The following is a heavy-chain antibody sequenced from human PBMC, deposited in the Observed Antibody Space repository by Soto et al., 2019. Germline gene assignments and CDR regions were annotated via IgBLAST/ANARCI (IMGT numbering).Heavy chain of an antibody. D-gene: IGHD1-20*01. CDR1: GFTFSSYA. J-gene: IGHJ4*02. V-gene: IGHV3-23*01. CDR2: ISGSGGST. CDR3: AKAMGLYNWNPFDY. Sequence: GGSLRLSCAASGFTFSSYAMSWVRQAPGKGLEWVSAISGSGGSTYYADSVKGRFTISRDNSKNMLYLQMNSLRAEDTALYYCAKAMGLYNWNPFDYWGQGTLVTVSS.